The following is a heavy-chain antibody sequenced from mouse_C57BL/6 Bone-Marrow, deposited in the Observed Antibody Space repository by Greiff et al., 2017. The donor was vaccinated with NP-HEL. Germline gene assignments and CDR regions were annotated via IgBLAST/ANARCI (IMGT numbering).Heavy chain of an antibody. V-gene: IGHV1-72*01. Sequence: QVHVKQPGAELVKPGASVKLSCKASGYTFTSYWMHWVKQRPGRGLEWIGRIDPNSGGTKYNGKFKSKATLTVDKPSSTAYMQLSSLTSEDSAVYYCARGDYGSSYGFAYWGQGTLVTVSA. D-gene: IGHD1-1*01. CDR2: IDPNSGGT. J-gene: IGHJ3*01. CDR1: GYTFTSYW. CDR3: ARGDYGSSYGFAY.